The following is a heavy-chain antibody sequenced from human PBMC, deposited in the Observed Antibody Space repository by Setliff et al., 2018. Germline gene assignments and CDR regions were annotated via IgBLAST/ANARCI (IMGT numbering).Heavy chain of an antibody. CDR3: TFARDGYDVFDI. CDR2: IRGRTGNYAT. J-gene: IGHJ3*02. Sequence: PGGSLRLSCAASGFSFSGSAVHWVRQASVKGLEWIGRIRGRTGNYATAYAASVRGRFTISRDDSKNTAYLQMNSLKTEDTAVYYCTFARDGYDVFDIWGQGTMVTVSS. D-gene: IGHD5-18*01. CDR1: GFSFSGSA. V-gene: IGHV3-73*01.